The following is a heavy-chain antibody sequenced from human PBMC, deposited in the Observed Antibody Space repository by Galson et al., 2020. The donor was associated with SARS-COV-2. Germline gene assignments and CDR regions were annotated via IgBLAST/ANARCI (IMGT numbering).Heavy chain of an antibody. J-gene: IGHJ6*02. Sequence: SCAASRFTFSHYWMSWFRQAPGKGLEWVANIKQDSGEKYYVDSVKGRFTISRDNAQNSLYLQMSSLRAEDTAVYYCARDMAYTPQWVYYGMDVWGQGTTVTVSS. CDR2: IKQDSGEK. CDR3: ARDMAYTPQWVYYGMDV. CDR1: RFTFSHYW. V-gene: IGHV3-7*01. D-gene: IGHD2-8*01.